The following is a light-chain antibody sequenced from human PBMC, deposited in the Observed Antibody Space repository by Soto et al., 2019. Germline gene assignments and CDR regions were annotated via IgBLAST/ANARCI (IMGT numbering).Light chain of an antibody. J-gene: IGKJ2*01. CDR2: AAS. CDR1: QSISSY. V-gene: IGKV1-39*01. CDR3: QQSYSTPRT. Sequence: DIQMTQSPSSLSASVGDRVTITCRASQSISSYLNWYQQKPGKAPKLLIYAASSLQSGVPSRFSGSGSGTDFNLTISSLQPEDFATCYCQQSYSTPRTFGQGTKLEIK.